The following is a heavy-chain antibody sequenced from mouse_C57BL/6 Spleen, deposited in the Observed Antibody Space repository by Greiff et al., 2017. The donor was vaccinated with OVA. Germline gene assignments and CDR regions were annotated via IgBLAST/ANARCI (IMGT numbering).Heavy chain of an antibody. CDR2: IDPSDSYT. J-gene: IGHJ4*01. V-gene: IGHV1-59*01. CDR1: GYTFTSYW. CDR3: ARRGLMITTLYYYAMDY. Sequence: QVQLKQPGAELVRPGTSVKLSCKASGYTFTSYWMHWVKQRPGQGLEWIGVIDPSDSYTNYNQKFKGKATLTVDTSSSTAYMQLSSLTSEDSAVYYCARRGLMITTLYYYAMDYWGQGTSVTVSS. D-gene: IGHD2-4*01.